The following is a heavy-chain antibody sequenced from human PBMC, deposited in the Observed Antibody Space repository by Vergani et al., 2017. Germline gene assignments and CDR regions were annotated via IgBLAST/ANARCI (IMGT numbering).Heavy chain of an antibody. J-gene: IGHJ4*02. CDR2: ISYDGSNK. D-gene: IGHD5-18*01. V-gene: IGHV3-30-3*01. CDR1: GFTFSSYA. Sequence: VQLLESGGGLVQPGGSLRLSCAASGFTFSSYAMHWVRQAPGKGLEWVAVISYDGSNKYYADSVKGRFTISRDNSKNTLYLQMNSLRAEDTAVYYCARDYTAMGNLDYWGQGTLVTVSS. CDR3: ARDYTAMGNLDY.